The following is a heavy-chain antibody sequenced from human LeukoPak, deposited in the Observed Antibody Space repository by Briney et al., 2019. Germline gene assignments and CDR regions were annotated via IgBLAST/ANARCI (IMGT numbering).Heavy chain of an antibody. CDR3: AREHAGVPVAIDY. CDR1: GYTFTGYY. CDR2: INPNSGGT. D-gene: IGHD2-2*02. V-gene: IGHV1-2*02. Sequence: ASVKVSRKASGYTFTGYYMHWVRQAPGQGLEWMGWINPNSGGTNYAQKFQGRVTMTRDTSISTAYMELSRLRSDDTAVYYCAREHAGVPVAIDYWGQGTLVAVSS. J-gene: IGHJ4*02.